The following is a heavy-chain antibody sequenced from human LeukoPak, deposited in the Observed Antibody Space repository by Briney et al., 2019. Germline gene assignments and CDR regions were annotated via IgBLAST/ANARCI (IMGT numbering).Heavy chain of an antibody. J-gene: IGHJ4*02. Sequence: GGSLRLSCTASGFIFSNHAMHWVRQAPGKGLEWLALLSYDGTNKYYADSVKGRFTISRDNSKNTLDLQMSSLRAEDTAVYYCARDRSSSWYGGGVFDSWGQGTLVTVSS. CDR2: LSYDGTNK. V-gene: IGHV3-30-3*01. CDR3: ARDRSSSWYGGGVFDS. CDR1: GFIFSNHA. D-gene: IGHD6-13*01.